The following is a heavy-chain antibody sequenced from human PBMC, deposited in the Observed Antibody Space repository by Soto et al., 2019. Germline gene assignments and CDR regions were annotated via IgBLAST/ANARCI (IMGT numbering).Heavy chain of an antibody. CDR3: AKGSHYDILTAYHAFDY. J-gene: IGHJ4*02. CDR2: ISGGGGGT. CDR1: GFTVSSSQ. V-gene: IGHV3-23*01. D-gene: IGHD3-9*01. Sequence: GGSLRLSCAASGFTVSSSQMTWVRQAPGKRLEWVSSISGGGGGTYYADSVKGRLTISRDNSKNTLYLQMNSLRAEDTALYYCAKGSHYDILTAYHAFDYWGPGTLVTVSS.